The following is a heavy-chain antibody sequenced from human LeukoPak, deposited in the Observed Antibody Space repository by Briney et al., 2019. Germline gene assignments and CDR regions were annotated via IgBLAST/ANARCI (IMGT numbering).Heavy chain of an antibody. D-gene: IGHD5-24*01. CDR3: ARKRWLQGAFDY. Sequence: GGSLRLSCAAPGFTVSSNYISWVRQAPGKGLEWVSVIYSGGSTYYADSVKGRFTISRDNSKNTVYLQINSLRAEDTAVYYCARKRWLQGAFDYWGQGTLVTVSS. CDR2: IYSGGST. V-gene: IGHV3-66*01. J-gene: IGHJ4*02. CDR1: GFTVSSNY.